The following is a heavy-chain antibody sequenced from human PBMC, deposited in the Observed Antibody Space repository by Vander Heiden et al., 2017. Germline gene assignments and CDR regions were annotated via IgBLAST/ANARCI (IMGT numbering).Heavy chain of an antibody. CDR3: ARNPTAETVYGMDV. J-gene: IGHJ6*02. Sequence: QVQLQEAGPGLVTPSEPLSLTCTVSGGSISSSYWSWIRQPAGKGLEWIGRMHISGTTNYNPSLKSRVTMSVDTSKNQFSLKLSSVTAADTAVYYCARNPTAETVYGMDVWGQGTTVTVSS. CDR1: GGSISSSY. D-gene: IGHD4-4*01. V-gene: IGHV4-4*07. CDR2: MHISGTT.